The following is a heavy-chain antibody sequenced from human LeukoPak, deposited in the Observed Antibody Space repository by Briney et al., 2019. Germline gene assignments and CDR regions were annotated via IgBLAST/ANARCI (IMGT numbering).Heavy chain of an antibody. V-gene: IGHV1-18*01. CDR2: ISAYNGNT. J-gene: IGHJ4*02. Sequence: ASVKVSCKASGYTFTSYGISWVRQAPGQGLEWMGWISAYNGNTNYAQKLQGRVTMTTDTSTSTAYMELRSLRSDDTAVYYCARIRVDYDFWSGYYTSAALDPYYFDYWGQGTLVTVSS. CDR1: GYTFTSYG. CDR3: ARIRVDYDFWSGYYTSAALDPYYFDY. D-gene: IGHD3-3*01.